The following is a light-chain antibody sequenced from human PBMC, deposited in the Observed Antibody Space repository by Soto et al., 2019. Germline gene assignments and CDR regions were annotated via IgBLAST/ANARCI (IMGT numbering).Light chain of an antibody. V-gene: IGLV2-11*01. CDR1: SSDVGGYNY. CDR3: CSYAGTYTFVV. J-gene: IGLJ2*01. Sequence: QSALTQPRSVSGSPGQSVTISCTGTSSDVGGYNYVSWYQQHPGKAPKLMIYDVSKRPSGVPDRFSGSKSGNTASLTISGLQADDEADYYCCSYAGTYTFVVFGGGTKLTVL. CDR2: DVS.